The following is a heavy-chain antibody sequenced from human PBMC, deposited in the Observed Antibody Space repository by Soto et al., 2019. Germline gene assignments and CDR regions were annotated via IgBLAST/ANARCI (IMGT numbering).Heavy chain of an antibody. CDR2: IYTIGST. D-gene: IGHD2-8*01. V-gene: IGHV3-53*01. CDR3: AKTTNYYYSLDV. CDR1: GFSVSSDY. Sequence: EVQLVESGGGLIQPGGSLRLSCAASGFSVSSDYMSWVRQAPGKGLEWVAVIYTIGSTYYAGSVKGRFTISRDTSRNTLYLQMSTLRAEDTAVYFCAKTTNYYYSLDVWGQGTTGSVAS. J-gene: IGHJ6*02.